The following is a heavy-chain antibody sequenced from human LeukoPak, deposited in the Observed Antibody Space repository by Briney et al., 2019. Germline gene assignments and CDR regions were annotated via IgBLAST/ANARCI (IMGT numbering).Heavy chain of an antibody. V-gene: IGHV3-9*01. CDR1: GFTFDDYA. CDR3: ARVGHTYSSGWYNDY. CDR2: ISWNSGST. J-gene: IGHJ4*02. Sequence: PGGSLRLSCAASGFTFDDYAMHWVRQAPGKGLEWVSGISWNSGSTGYADSVKGRFTISRDNAKNSLYLQMNSLRAEDTALYHCARVGHTYSSGWYNDYWGQGTLVTVSS. D-gene: IGHD6-19*01.